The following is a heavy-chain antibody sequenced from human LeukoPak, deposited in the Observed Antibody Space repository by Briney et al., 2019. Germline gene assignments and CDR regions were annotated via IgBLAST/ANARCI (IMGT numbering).Heavy chain of an antibody. D-gene: IGHD3-22*01. V-gene: IGHV4-59*01. J-gene: IGHJ4*02. Sequence: ASETLSLTCTVSGGSISSYYWSWIRQPPGKGLEWIGYIYYSGSTNYNPSLKSRVTISVDTSKNQFSLKLSSVTAADTAVYYCARLYYDSSGFIFDYWGQGTLVTVSS. CDR2: IYYSGST. CDR1: GGSISSYY. CDR3: ARLYYDSSGFIFDY.